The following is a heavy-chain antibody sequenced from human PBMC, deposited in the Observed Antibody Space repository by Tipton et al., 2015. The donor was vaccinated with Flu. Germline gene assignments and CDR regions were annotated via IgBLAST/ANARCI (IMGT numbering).Heavy chain of an antibody. D-gene: IGHD3-22*01. V-gene: IGHV4-34*01. J-gene: IGHJ4*02. CDR2: INHSGST. Sequence: TLSLTRSVYGGSFSGYYWTWIRQAPGKGLEWIGEINHSGSTHYSSSLKSRVTMSVDASKNQFSLHLSSLTAADTAVYYCARVSPRRVTAIVVVMLPEGYFDYWGQGTLVIVSS. CDR3: ARVSPRRVTAIVVVMLPEGYFDY. CDR1: GGSFSGYY.